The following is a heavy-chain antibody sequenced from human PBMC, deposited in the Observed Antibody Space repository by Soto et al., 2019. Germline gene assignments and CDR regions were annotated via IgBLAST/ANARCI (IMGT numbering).Heavy chain of an antibody. V-gene: IGHV1-58*02. CDR1: GFTFTSSA. D-gene: IGHD2-15*01. CDR3: AADKGYCSGGSCSNYYYYYMDV. CDR2: IVVGSGNT. J-gene: IGHJ6*03. Sequence: ASVKVSCKASGFTFTSSAMQWVRQARGQRLEWIGWIVVGSGNTNYAQKFQERVTITRDMSTSTAYMELSSLRSEDTAVYYCAADKGYCSGGSCSNYYYYYMDVWGKGTTVTVSS.